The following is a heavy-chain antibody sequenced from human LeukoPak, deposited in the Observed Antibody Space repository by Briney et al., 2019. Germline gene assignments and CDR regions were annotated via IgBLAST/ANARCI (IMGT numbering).Heavy chain of an antibody. D-gene: IGHD6-13*01. V-gene: IGHV3-9*01. CDR1: GFTFDDYA. J-gene: IGHJ2*01. CDR2: ISWNSGSI. Sequence: PGRSLRLSCAASGFTFDDYAMHWVRQAPGKGLEWVSGISWNSGSIGYADSVKGRFTISRDNAKNSLYLQMNSLRAEDTALYYCAKDRLYSSSFENWYFDLWGRGTLVTVSS. CDR3: AKDRLYSSSFENWYFDL.